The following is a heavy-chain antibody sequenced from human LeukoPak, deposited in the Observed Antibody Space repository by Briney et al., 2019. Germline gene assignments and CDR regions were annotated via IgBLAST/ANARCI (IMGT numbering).Heavy chain of an antibody. CDR1: GYIFSDYT. Sequence: ASVKVSCKASGYIFSDYTMHWVRQAPGQRLEWMGWINGENGNTKYSQELRGRVTFTSDSSATTVYMELSCLRSEDVAVYYCAREVSSVGANYFDFWGQGTWSPSPQ. D-gene: IGHD3-10*01. CDR2: INGENGNT. CDR3: AREVSSVGANYFDF. V-gene: IGHV1-3*03. J-gene: IGHJ4*02.